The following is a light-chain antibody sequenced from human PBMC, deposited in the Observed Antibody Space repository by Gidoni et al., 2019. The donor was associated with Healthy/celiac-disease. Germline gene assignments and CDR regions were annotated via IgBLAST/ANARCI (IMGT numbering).Light chain of an antibody. V-gene: IGKV3-11*01. J-gene: IGKJ1*01. CDR1: HSVSSY. CDR3: QQRSHWPT. Sequence: EIVLTQSPATLALSPGESATLSCRARHSVSSYLAWYQQKPGHAPRLLIYDAPNRATGIPARFSGSGSGTDFTLTIRSLEPEAFAVYYCQQRSHWPTFGQGTKVEIK. CDR2: DAP.